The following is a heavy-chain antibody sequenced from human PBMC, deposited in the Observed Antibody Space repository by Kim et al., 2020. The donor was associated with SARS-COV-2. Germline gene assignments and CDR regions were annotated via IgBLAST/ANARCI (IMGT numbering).Heavy chain of an antibody. CDR1: GFTFSSYT. Sequence: GGSLRLSCAASGFTFSSYTMSWVRQAPGKGLEWVSGISSSGGSTYYADSVKGRFTISRDNSKNTLYLQMNSLRAEDTAVYYCARASYYDNRPVGYWGRGTLVTVSS. J-gene: IGHJ4*02. CDR3: ARASYYDNRPVGY. V-gene: IGHV3-23*01. D-gene: IGHD3-22*01. CDR2: ISSSGGST.